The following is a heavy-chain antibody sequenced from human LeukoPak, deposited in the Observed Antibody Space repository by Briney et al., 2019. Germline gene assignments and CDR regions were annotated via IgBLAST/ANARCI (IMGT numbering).Heavy chain of an antibody. V-gene: IGHV4-59*01. D-gene: IGHD1-26*01. CDR3: ARGRSNYYGMDV. J-gene: IGHJ6*02. Sequence: SETLSLTCSVSDGSINSYYWNWIRRPPGKGLEWIGYIYYNGNTNYSPSLKSRVTMSIDTSKNLFSLKVSSVTAADTAVYYCARGRSNYYGMDVWGQGTTVTVSS. CDR2: IYYNGNT. CDR1: DGSINSYY.